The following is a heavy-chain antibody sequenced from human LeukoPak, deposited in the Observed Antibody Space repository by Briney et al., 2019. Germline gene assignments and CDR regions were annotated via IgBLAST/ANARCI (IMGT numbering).Heavy chain of an antibody. Sequence: WETLSLTCAVSGASISSYYWSWIRRPPGKGLEWIAFIYYSGSTKYNRSFKGRVPISVDTSKNQFSLKLSSVTAADTAVYYCARARYGGNSEGYFDLWGRGPLVPVSS. CDR2: IYYSGST. CDR1: GASISSYY. CDR3: ARARYGGNSEGYFDL. J-gene: IGHJ2*01. D-gene: IGHD4-23*01. V-gene: IGHV4-59*01.